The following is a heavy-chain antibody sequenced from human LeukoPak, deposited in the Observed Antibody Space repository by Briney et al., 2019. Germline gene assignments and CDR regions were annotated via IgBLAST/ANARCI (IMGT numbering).Heavy chain of an antibody. CDR3: ARAILEWLPNPYYYYYMDV. V-gene: IGHV3-11*01. CDR2: ISGSGSTI. CDR1: GFTFSDYY. J-gene: IGHJ6*03. Sequence: GGSLRLSCAASGFTFSDYYMSWIRQAPGKGLEWVSYISGSGSTIYYADPVKGRFTISRDNAKNSLYLQMNSLRAEDTAVYYCARAILEWLPNPYYYYYMDVWGKGTTVTVSS. D-gene: IGHD3-3*01.